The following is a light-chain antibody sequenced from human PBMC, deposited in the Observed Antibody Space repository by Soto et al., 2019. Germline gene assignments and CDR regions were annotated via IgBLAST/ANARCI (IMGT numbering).Light chain of an antibody. CDR1: SSDVGGYNY. V-gene: IGLV2-8*01. CDR3: SSYAGSNLL. CDR2: EVS. J-gene: IGLJ2*01. Sequence: QSALTQPPSASGSPGQSVTISCTGISSDVGGYNYVSWYQQHPGKAPKLMIYEVSKRPSGVPDRFSGSKTGNTAALTVSGLQAEDEADYYCSSYAGSNLLFGGGTKLTVL.